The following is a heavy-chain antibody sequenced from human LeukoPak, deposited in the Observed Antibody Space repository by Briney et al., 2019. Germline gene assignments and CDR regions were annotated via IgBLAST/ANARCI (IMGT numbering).Heavy chain of an antibody. Sequence: GGSLRLSCAASGFTFSSYAMHWVRQAPGKGLEWVAVISYDGSNKYYADSVKGRFTISRDNSKNTLYLQMNSLRAEDTAVYYCARDGKGVVVVPAAHRPLDYWGQGTLVTVSS. J-gene: IGHJ4*02. CDR2: ISYDGSNK. D-gene: IGHD2-2*01. CDR1: GFTFSSYA. CDR3: ARDGKGVVVVPAAHRPLDY. V-gene: IGHV3-30-3*01.